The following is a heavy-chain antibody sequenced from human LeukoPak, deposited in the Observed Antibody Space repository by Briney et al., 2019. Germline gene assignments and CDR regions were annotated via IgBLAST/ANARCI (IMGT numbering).Heavy chain of an antibody. CDR1: GGSISSYY. CDR3: ARPYDYGVHDAFDN. Sequence: PSETLSLTCTVSGGSISSYYWSWIRQPPGKGLEWIGYIYYSGSTNYNPSLKSRVTISVDTSKNQFSLKLSSVTAADTAVYYCARPYDYGVHDAFDNWGQGTMVTVSS. V-gene: IGHV4-59*01. D-gene: IGHD4-17*01. J-gene: IGHJ3*02. CDR2: IYYSGST.